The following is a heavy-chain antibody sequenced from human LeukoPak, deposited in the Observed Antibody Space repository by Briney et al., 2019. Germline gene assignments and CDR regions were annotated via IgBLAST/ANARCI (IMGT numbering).Heavy chain of an antibody. CDR1: GFTFSSCS. J-gene: IGHJ4*02. Sequence: GGSLRLSCAASGFTFSSCSMNWVRQAPGKGLEWVSYISSSSSTIYYADSVKGRFTISRDNAKNSLYLQMNSLRAEDTAVYYCARAESGDMITFGGVIVSGYFDYWGQGTLVTVSS. D-gene: IGHD3-16*02. CDR3: ARAESGDMITFGGVIVSGYFDY. CDR2: ISSSSSTI. V-gene: IGHV3-48*01.